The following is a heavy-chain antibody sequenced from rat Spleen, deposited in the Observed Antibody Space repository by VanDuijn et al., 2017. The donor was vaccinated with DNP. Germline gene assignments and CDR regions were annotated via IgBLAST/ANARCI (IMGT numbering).Heavy chain of an antibody. CDR3: ARQGNNFGYFDY. V-gene: IGHV5S11*01. J-gene: IGHJ2*01. D-gene: IGHD1-10*01. CDR1: GFTFSNYY. CDR2: ISTSGSRT. Sequence: EVQLVESGGGLVQPGRSLKLSCAASGFTFSNYYMAWVRQAPKKGLEWVATISTSGSRTYYPDSVKGRFTISRDNAKSTLYLQMDSLRSEETATYYCARQGNNFGYFDYWGQGVMVTVSS.